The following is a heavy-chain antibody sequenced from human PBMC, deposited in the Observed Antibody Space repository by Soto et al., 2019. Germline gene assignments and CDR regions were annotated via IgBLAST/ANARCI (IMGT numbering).Heavy chain of an antibody. D-gene: IGHD3-10*01. CDR1: GSTFPTYS. V-gene: IGHV1-46*01. J-gene: IGHJ4*02. CDR2: INPRSGRT. Sequence: ASVKVSCKASGSTFPTYSMHLLRQAPGQGLEWMGVINPRSGRTSFAQKFQGRVTMTGDTSTSTVYMELSSLRSEDTAVYYCAMDTNLLDYYFDYWGQGTLVTVSS. CDR3: AMDTNLLDYYFDY.